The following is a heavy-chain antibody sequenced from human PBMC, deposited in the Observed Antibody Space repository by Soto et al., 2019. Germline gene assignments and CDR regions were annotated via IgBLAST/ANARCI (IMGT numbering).Heavy chain of an antibody. CDR3: AREVDPTMVPRAAY. CDR1: GYTFTGYS. J-gene: IGHJ4*02. D-gene: IGHD5-18*01. CDR2: IDPKNGDT. Sequence: QVQLVQSGAEVKKPGASVKVSCKASGYTFTGYSIHWVRQAPGQGLEWMGWIDPKNGDTNTAQKFQGRVTMTRDTPITTGYMELPSLRSDDTAIYYCAREVDPTMVPRAAYWGQGSLVTVSS. V-gene: IGHV1-2*02.